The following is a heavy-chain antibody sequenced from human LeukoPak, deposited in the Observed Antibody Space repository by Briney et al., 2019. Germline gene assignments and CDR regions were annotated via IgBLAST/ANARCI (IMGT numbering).Heavy chain of an antibody. D-gene: IGHD3-3*01. CDR3: ARSSGRFLEWLPIPYFDY. CDR1: GGSISSGSYY. Sequence: SETLSLTCTVSGGSISSGSYYWSWIRQPAGKGLEWIGRIYTSGSTNYNPSLKSRVTISVDTSKNQFSLKLSSVTAADTAVYYCARSSGRFLEWLPIPYFDYWGQGTLVTVSS. J-gene: IGHJ4*02. CDR2: IYTSGST. V-gene: IGHV4-61*02.